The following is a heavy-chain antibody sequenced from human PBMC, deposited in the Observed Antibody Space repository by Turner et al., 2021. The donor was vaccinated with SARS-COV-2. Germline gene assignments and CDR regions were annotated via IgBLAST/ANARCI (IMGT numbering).Heavy chain of an antibody. J-gene: IGHJ4*02. V-gene: IGHV4-34*01. Sequence: VQLQQWGAGLLKPSETLSLTCAVYRGSFSGYYWSWIRQPPGKGLEWIGEINHSGSINYNPSLKSRVTISVDTSKNQFSLKLSSVTAADTAVYYCARGGGYSYGALDYWGQGTLVTVSS. CDR1: RGSFSGYY. CDR3: ARGGGYSYGALDY. CDR2: INHSGSI. D-gene: IGHD5-18*01.